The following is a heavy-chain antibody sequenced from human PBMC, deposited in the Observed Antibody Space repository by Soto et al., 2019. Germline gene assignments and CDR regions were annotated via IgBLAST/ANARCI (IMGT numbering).Heavy chain of an antibody. J-gene: IGHJ4*02. CDR2: IYYSGST. CDR3: AREGREGIHDAFDY. Sequence: QVQLQESGPGLVKPSQTLSLTCTVSGGSISSGGYYWSWIRQHPGKGLGWIGYIYYSGSTYYNPSLKSRVTISVDTSKNQFSLKLSSVTAADTAVYYCAREGREGIHDAFDYWGQGTLVTVSS. CDR1: GGSISSGGYY. V-gene: IGHV4-31*03. D-gene: IGHD3-3*01.